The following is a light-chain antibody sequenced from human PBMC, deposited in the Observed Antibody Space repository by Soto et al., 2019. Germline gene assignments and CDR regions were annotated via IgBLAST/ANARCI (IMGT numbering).Light chain of an antibody. V-gene: IGKV3D-15*01. Sequence: EVVMTQSQSTLPESPWGRVTLSFTASQSVGNNLAWYQQRPGQPPRLLMYGASTRDTGVPARFSGSGSGTEFTLTITSLQSEDFAVYYCQQYNNWPLWTFGQGTKVDIK. CDR1: QSVGNN. J-gene: IGKJ1*01. CDR2: GAS. CDR3: QQYNNWPLWT.